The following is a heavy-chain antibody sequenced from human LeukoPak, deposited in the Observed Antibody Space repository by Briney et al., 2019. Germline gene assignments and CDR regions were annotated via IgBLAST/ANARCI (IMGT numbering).Heavy chain of an antibody. J-gene: IGHJ3*02. CDR2: IYSGGST. D-gene: IGHD4-17*01. CDR1: GLTVSSNY. Sequence: GGSLRLSCAASGLTVSSNYMSWVRQAPGKGLEWVSVIYSGGSTYYVDSVKGRFTISRDNSKNTLSLQMNSLRAEDTAIYYCAKALSTTMTTVSFDIWGQGTMVTVSS. CDR3: AKALSTTMTTVSFDI. V-gene: IGHV3-53*01.